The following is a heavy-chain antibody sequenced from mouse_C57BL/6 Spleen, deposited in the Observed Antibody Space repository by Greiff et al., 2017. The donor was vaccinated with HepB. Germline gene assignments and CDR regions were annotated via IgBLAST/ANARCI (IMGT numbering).Heavy chain of an antibody. V-gene: IGHV1-54*01. D-gene: IGHD1-1*01. CDR1: GYAFTNYL. Sequence: VQGVESGAELVRPGTSVKVSCKASGYAFTNYLIEWVKQRPGQGLEWIGVINPGSGGTNYNEKFKGKATLTADKSSSTAYMQLSSLTSEDSAVYCCARMGYYGSSPYWGQGTTLTVSS. J-gene: IGHJ2*01. CDR3: ARMGYYGSSPY. CDR2: INPGSGGT.